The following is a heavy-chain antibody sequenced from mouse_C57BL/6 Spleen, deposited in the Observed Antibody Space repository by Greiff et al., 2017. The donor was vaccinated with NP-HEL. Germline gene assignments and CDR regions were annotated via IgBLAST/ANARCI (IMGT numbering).Heavy chain of an antibody. CDR2: IYPRSGNT. Sequence: QVQLQQSGAELVRPGASVKLSCTASGFNIKDDYMHWVKQRTGQGLEWIGEIYPRSGNTYYNEKFKGKATLTADKSSSTAYMELRSLTSEDSAVYFCARRATVVATGGYWGQGTTLTVSS. V-gene: IGHV1-81*01. CDR1: GFNIKDDY. J-gene: IGHJ2*01. D-gene: IGHD1-1*01. CDR3: ARRATVVATGGY.